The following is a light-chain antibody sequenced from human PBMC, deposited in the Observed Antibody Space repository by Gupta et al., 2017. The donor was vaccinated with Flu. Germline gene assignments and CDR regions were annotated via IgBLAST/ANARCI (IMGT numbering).Light chain of an antibody. V-gene: IGLV8-61*01. CDR3: ALYMGNGFWD. CDR1: SGSVSTTFY. Sequence: SSGSVSTTFYPSWYRQVPGPAPRTLVYDDNLRSTGVPDRFSGSILGNKAAITITGAQADDECHYHCALYMGNGFWDVGGGTKVTVL. J-gene: IGLJ2*01. CDR2: DDN.